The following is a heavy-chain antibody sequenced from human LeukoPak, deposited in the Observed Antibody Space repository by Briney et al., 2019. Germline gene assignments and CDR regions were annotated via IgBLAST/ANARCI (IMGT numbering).Heavy chain of an antibody. CDR2: IYHTGNI. J-gene: IGHJ3*02. D-gene: IGHD5-18*01. CDR1: GGSICSSNW. V-gene: IGHV4-4*02. CDR3: ARVGYSSVAFHI. Sequence: PSETLSLTSAVSGGSICSSNWWSWVRQPPGKGLEWIGEIYHTGNINYNPSLKSRVTISVDKSKNQFSLKLSSVTAADTAVYYCARVGYSSVAFHIWGQGTMVSVSS.